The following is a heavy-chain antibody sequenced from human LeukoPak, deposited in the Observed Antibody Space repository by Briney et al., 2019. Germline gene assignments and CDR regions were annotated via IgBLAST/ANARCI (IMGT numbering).Heavy chain of an antibody. J-gene: IGHJ4*02. V-gene: IGHV4-34*01. CDR2: MNGGVNLNESP. CDR3: ARRQLIWAANDY. D-gene: IGHD1-1*01. CDR1: EGSFSGYY. Sequence: SETLSLTCVLDEGSFSGYYWSWIRQSPGKGLEWIGEMNGGVNLNESPNYNPSLKSRVTMSVDTSKKQFSLKVSSVTAADTAVYYWARRQLIWAANDYWGQGTLVTVSS.